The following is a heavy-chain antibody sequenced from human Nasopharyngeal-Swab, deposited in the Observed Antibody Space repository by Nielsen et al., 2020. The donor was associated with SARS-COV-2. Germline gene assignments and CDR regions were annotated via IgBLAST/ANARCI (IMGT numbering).Heavy chain of an antibody. V-gene: IGHV3-48*04. CDR2: ISTSSTTI. J-gene: IGHJ4*02. CDR3: ARTSSGYYNDY. Sequence: GESLKISCAASGFTFSSYSMNWVRQAPGKGLEWVSYISTSSTTIYYADSVKGRFTISRDNAKSSLYLQVSSLRAEDTAVYYCARTSSGYYNDYWGQGTLVTVSS. D-gene: IGHD3-22*01. CDR1: GFTFSSYS.